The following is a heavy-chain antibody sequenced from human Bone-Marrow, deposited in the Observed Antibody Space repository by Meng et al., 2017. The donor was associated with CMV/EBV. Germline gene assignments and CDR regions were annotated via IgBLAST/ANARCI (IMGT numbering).Heavy chain of an antibody. Sequence: SLTCAVSGVSISRSDWWSWLRQPPGKGLEWIGEIYHSGSTNYNPSLKSRVTISVDKSKNQFSLNLSSVTAADTAVYYCARRYSGSYWGWGQGTLVTVSS. CDR2: IYHSGST. CDR1: GVSISRSDW. J-gene: IGHJ4*02. CDR3: ARRYSGSYWG. D-gene: IGHD1-26*01. V-gene: IGHV4-4*02.